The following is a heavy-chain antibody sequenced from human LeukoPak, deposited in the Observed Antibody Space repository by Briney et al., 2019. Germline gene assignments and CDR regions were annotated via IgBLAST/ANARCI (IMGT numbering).Heavy chain of an antibody. D-gene: IGHD2-15*01. V-gene: IGHV3-7*01. CDR3: ARFSGRN. Sequence: GGSLGLSCAASGFIITNNYMNWVRQAPGKGLEWVANIKQDGSAKYYVDSVKGRFTISRDNAKNSLYLQMGSLRAEDTAVYYCARFSGRNWGQGTLVTVSS. CDR2: IKQDGSAK. CDR1: GFIITNNY. J-gene: IGHJ4*02.